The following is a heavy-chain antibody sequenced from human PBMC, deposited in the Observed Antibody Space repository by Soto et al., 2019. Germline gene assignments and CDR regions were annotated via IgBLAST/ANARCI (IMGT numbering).Heavy chain of an antibody. CDR3: ARGYSYDNMGLGMDV. Sequence: QVQLVQSGAEVKKPGASVKVSCKASGYTFTSYGISWVRQAPGQGLEWMGWISAYNGNTNYAQKIQSRVTMTHDTATSTAYIELRSLRSDDTALYYCARGYSYDNMGLGMDVWGQGTTVTVSS. J-gene: IGHJ6*02. CDR2: ISAYNGNT. CDR1: GYTFTSYG. V-gene: IGHV1-18*01. D-gene: IGHD5-18*01.